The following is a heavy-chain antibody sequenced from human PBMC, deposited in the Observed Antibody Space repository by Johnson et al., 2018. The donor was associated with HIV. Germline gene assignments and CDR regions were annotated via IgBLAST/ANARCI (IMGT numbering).Heavy chain of an antibody. CDR1: GFNFRTNG. V-gene: IGHV3-30*02. CDR2: IHYDGSDK. D-gene: IGHD3-16*01. CDR3: AKDGGGWSYSLDV. J-gene: IGHJ3*01. Sequence: QVQLVESGGGVVQPGGPLRLSCAASGFNFRTNGMHWVRQAPGKGLEWVSFIHYDGSDKSYADSVEGRFTSSRDKSKNTLYLQMNSLRNEDTGLYYCAKDGGGWSYSLDVWGQGTMVSVSS.